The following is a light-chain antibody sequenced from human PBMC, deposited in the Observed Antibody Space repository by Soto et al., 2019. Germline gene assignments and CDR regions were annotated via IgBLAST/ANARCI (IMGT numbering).Light chain of an antibody. CDR3: QQYHSSVWT. V-gene: IGKV3-20*01. CDR2: GTS. J-gene: IGKJ1*01. CDR1: QSLDSF. Sequence: EIVLTQSPATLSLSPGARATLSCRASQSLDSFLAWYQQKPGQAPRLLIYGTSSRATGIPDRSSGSGSGTDFTLTISRLEPEDFAVYYCQQYHSSVWTFGQGTKVDIK.